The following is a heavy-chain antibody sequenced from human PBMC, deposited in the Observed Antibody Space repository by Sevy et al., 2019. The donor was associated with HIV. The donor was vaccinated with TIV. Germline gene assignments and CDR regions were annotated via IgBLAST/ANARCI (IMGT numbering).Heavy chain of an antibody. CDR3: ALERLSSDVAEYFQN. J-gene: IGHJ1*01. D-gene: IGHD1-1*01. V-gene: IGHV3-30-3*01. CDR2: ISFDATNK. Sequence: GGSLRRSCAASGFTFNRYSMHWVRQAPGKGLEWVATISFDATNKHYPDSVKGRFTISRDNFQNSLFLQMDSLRPEDTAVYYCALERLSSDVAEYFQNWGQGTLVTVSS. CDR1: GFTFNRYS.